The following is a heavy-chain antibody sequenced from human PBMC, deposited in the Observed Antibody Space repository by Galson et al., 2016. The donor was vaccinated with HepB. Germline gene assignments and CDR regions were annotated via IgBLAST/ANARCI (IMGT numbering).Heavy chain of an antibody. Sequence: SLRLSCAASGFTLTNYGMHWVRQAPGKGLEWVADIWSNGNNKYYADSVRGRFSVSRDQAKNTLYMQMNSLRAEDTALYYCARGGGHGFFDYWGQGTQVTVSS. CDR1: GFTLTNYG. V-gene: IGHV3-33*01. CDR2: IWSNGNNK. CDR3: ARGGGHGFFDY. D-gene: IGHD3-10*01. J-gene: IGHJ4*02.